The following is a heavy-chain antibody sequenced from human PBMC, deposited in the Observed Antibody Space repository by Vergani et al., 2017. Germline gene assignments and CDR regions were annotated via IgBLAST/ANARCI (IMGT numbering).Heavy chain of an antibody. V-gene: IGHV1-69*01. CDR1: GGTFSSYA. J-gene: IGHJ4*02. CDR3: ARANYQLPFDY. Sequence: QVQLVQSGAEVKTPGSSVKVSCKASGGTFSSYAISWVRQAPGQGLEWMGGIIPIFGTANYAQKFQGSVTITADESTSTAYMGLSSLRSEDTAVYYCARANYQLPFDYWGQGTLVTVSS. D-gene: IGHD2-2*01. CDR2: IIPIFGTA.